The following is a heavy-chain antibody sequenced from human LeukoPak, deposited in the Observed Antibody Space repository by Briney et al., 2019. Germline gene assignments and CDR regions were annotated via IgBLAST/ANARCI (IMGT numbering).Heavy chain of an antibody. J-gene: IGHJ4*02. CDR1: GYTFTSYA. CDR2: INAGNGNT. Sequence: ASVKVSCKASGYTFTSYAMHWVCQAPGQRLEWMGWINAGNGNTKYSQKFQGRVTITRDTSASTAYMELSSLRPEDTAVYYCAREGILTGYYTDTGPWYYFDYWGQGTLVTVSS. V-gene: IGHV1-3*01. CDR3: AREGILTGYYTDTGPWYYFDY. D-gene: IGHD3-9*01.